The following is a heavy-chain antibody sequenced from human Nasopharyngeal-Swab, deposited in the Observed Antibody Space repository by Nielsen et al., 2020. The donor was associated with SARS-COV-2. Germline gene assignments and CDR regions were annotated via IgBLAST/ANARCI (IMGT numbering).Heavy chain of an antibody. Sequence: GESLKISCAASGFTFSDYYMSWIRQAPGKGLEWVSYISSSGSTIYYADSVKGRFTISRDNSKNTLSLQMNSLRAEDTAVYYCAKDLRGPYFFWGQGTLVTVSS. CDR2: ISSSGSTI. D-gene: IGHD2/OR15-2a*01. V-gene: IGHV3-11*01. J-gene: IGHJ4*02. CDR3: AKDLRGPYFF. CDR1: GFTFSDYY.